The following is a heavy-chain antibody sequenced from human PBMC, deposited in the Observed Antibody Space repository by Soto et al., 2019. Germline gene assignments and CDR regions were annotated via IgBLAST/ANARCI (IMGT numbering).Heavy chain of an antibody. CDR1: GFTFSSYA. CDR3: AKDPRAWELLLSGFDY. D-gene: IGHD1-26*01. CDR2: ISGSGGST. J-gene: IGHJ4*02. V-gene: IGHV3-23*01. Sequence: EVQLLESGGGLVQPGGSLRLSCAASGFTFSSYAMSWVRQAPGKGLEWVSAISGSGGSTYYADSVKGRFTISRDNSKNTLYLQMNSLRAEDTAVYYCAKDPRAWELLLSGFDYWGQGTLVTVSS.